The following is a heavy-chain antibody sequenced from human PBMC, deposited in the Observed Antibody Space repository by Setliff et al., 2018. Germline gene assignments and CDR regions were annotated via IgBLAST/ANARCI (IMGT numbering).Heavy chain of an antibody. Sequence: PGGSLRLSCEASGFTFTSYWMSWVRQAPGKGLEWVANIKQDGSEKYYVDSVKGRFAISRDNAKNSLYLQMNSLRAEDTAMYYCARNWVTAQHYYYGMDVWGQGTTVTVSS. V-gene: IGHV3-7*01. D-gene: IGHD2-21*02. CDR1: GFTFTSYW. J-gene: IGHJ6*02. CDR3: ARNWVTAQHYYYGMDV. CDR2: IKQDGSEK.